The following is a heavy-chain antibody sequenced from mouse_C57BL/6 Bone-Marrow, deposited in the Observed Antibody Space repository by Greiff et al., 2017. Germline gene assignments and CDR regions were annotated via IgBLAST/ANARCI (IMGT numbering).Heavy chain of an antibody. CDR2: IDPENGDT. CDR3: TPLYGVLWFAY. Sequence: EVKLVESGAELVRPGASVKLSCTASGFNIKDDYMHWVKQRPEQGLEWIGWIDPENGDTEYASKFQGKATITADTSSNTAYLQLSSLTSEDTAVYYCTPLYGVLWFAYWGQGNVVIVSA. CDR1: GFNIKDDY. J-gene: IGHJ3*01. V-gene: IGHV14-4*01. D-gene: IGHD1-1*02.